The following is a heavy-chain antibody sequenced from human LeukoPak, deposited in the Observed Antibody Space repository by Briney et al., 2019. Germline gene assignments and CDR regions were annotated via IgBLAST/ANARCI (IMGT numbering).Heavy chain of an antibody. D-gene: IGHD4-17*01. Sequence: GGSLRLSCAASGFTFSRFSMTWVRQAPGKGLEWVSSIGDTTYYADSVKGRFIISRDNSKNTLYLQMNSLRADDTAVYYCVKRGEEGSWGQGTLVIVS. V-gene: IGHV3-23*01. J-gene: IGHJ5*02. CDR1: GFTFSRFS. CDR3: VKRGEEGS. CDR2: IGDTT.